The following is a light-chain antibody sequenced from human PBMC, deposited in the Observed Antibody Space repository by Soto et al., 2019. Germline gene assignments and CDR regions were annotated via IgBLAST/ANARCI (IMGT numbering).Light chain of an antibody. Sequence: QSALTQPASVSGSPGQAITISCTGTSSDVAGYNYVSWYQQHPGKAPKLMLYEVSNRPSGVSNRFSGSKSGNTASLTISGLQAEDEADYYCSSYTRSSTQVFGGGTKLTVL. CDR3: SSYTRSSTQV. CDR1: SSDVAGYNY. CDR2: EVS. J-gene: IGLJ3*02. V-gene: IGLV2-14*01.